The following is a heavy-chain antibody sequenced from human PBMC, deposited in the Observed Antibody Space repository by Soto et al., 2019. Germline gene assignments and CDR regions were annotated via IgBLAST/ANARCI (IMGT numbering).Heavy chain of an antibody. CDR1: GFSFDDYV. Sequence: GGSLRLSCAASGFSFDDYVMHWVRQAPGKGLEWVSGISWRSGSIGYADSVKGRFTISRDNAKKSLYLQMIRLRPEDTAFYFCAKSYSSSWYQKPGFDYWGRGTLVTVSS. CDR2: ISWRSGSI. D-gene: IGHD6-13*01. J-gene: IGHJ4*02. CDR3: AKSYSSSWYQKPGFDY. V-gene: IGHV3-9*01.